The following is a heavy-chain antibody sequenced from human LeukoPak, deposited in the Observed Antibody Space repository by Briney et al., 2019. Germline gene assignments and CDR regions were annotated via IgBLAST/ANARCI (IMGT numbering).Heavy chain of an antibody. D-gene: IGHD2-15*01. V-gene: IGHV3-7*03. CDR2: IKQDGSEK. CDR1: GFTFSSYW. J-gene: IGHJ6*02. Sequence: SGGSLRLSCAASGFTFSSYWMSWVRQAPGKGLEWVANIKQDGSEKYYVDSVKGRFTISRDNPKNSLYLQMSSLRAEDTAVYYCARDHGHLGGLYGMDVWGQGTTVTVS. CDR3: ARDHGHLGGLYGMDV.